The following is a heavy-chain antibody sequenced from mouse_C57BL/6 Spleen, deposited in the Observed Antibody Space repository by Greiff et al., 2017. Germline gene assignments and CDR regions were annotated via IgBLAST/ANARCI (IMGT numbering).Heavy chain of an antibody. V-gene: IGHV1-4*01. D-gene: IGHD2-5*01. CDR2: INPSSGYT. CDR3: TREGYSNYGAY. CDR1: GYTFTSYT. Sequence: QVQLQQSGAELARPGASVKMSCKASGYTFTSYTMHWVKQRPGQGLEWIGYINPSSGYTKYNQKFKDKATLTADKSSSTAYMQLSSLTSEDSAVYYCTREGYSNYGAYWGQGTLVTVSA. J-gene: IGHJ3*01.